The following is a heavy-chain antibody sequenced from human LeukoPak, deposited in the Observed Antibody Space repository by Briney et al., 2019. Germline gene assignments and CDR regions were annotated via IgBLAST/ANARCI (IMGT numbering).Heavy chain of an antibody. D-gene: IGHD3-10*01. CDR1: GFTFSSSA. CDR2: ISGSGSGGST. CDR3: AKLLIILDAFDT. V-gene: IGHV3-23*01. Sequence: GGSLRLSCAASGFTFSSSAMSWVRQAPGKGLEWVSSISGSGSGGSTYYADSVKGRFTISRDNSKNTLYLQMNSLRAEDTAVYYCAKLLIILDAFDTWGQGTMVTVSS. J-gene: IGHJ3*02.